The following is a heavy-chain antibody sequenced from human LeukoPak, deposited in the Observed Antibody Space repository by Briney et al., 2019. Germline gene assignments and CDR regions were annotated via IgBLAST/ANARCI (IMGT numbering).Heavy chain of an antibody. CDR1: GLTFTSYP. Sequence: GGSLSFSCEALGLTFTSYPLGWVPKAPGKGLKGAPAISGSGGSTYYADSVKGRFTIARDNARNSLYLQMNSLRAEDTAVYYCSRGEFEWIQGSYGLSVWGQGTTVTVSS. CDR2: ISGSGGST. V-gene: IGHV3-23*01. D-gene: IGHD5-18*01. J-gene: IGHJ6*02. CDR3: SRGEFEWIQGSYGLSV.